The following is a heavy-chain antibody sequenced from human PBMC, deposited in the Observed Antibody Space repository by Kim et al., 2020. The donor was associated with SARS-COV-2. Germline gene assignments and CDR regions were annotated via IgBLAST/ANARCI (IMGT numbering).Heavy chain of an antibody. D-gene: IGHD6-19*01. Sequence: GESLKISCKGSGYSFTSYWIGWVRQMPGKGLEWSGSIYPGDSDPRYSPSFQGQVTISADKSISTAYLQWSSLKASDTAMYYCATSKQWLASVDPWGQGTLVTVAS. J-gene: IGHJ5*02. CDR2: IYPGDSDP. CDR1: GYSFTSYW. CDR3: ATSKQWLASVDP. V-gene: IGHV5-51*01.